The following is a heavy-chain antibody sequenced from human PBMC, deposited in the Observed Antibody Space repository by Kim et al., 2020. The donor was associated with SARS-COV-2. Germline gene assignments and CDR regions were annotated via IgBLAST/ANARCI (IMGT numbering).Heavy chain of an antibody. Sequence: GGSLRLSCAASGFTFSNAWMSWVRQAPGKGLEWVGRIKSKADGGTTDYAAPVKGRFTISRDDSKNKVYLQMNILKTEDTAVYYCTTSYYDFWSQKHWGQGTLVTVSS. CDR1: GFTFSNAW. J-gene: IGHJ1*01. CDR2: IKSKADGGTT. CDR3: TTSYYDFWSQKH. D-gene: IGHD3-3*01. V-gene: IGHV3-15*01.